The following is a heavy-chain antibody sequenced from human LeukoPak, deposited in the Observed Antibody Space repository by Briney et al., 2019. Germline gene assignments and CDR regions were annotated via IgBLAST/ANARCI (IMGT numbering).Heavy chain of an antibody. J-gene: IGHJ4*02. Sequence: GGSLRLSCAASGFTFSAYWMHWVRQVPGKGLVWVSRINNDGTATFFADSVKGRFTISRDNAKNKLYLQMDSLRAEDTAMYYCAREILEPGKTHEYWGQGPLVPVSS. D-gene: IGHD1-1*01. CDR3: AREILEPGKTHEY. CDR2: INNDGTAT. V-gene: IGHV3-74*01. CDR1: GFTFSAYW.